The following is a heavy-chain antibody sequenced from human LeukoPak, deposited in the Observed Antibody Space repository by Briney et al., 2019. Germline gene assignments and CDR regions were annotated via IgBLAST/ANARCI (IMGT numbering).Heavy chain of an antibody. CDR1: GYTFTGYY. CDR2: INPNSGGT. J-gene: IGHJ6*03. CDR3: ARGGLLLWFGESPMDV. Sequence: ASVKVSCKASGYTFTGYYMHWVRQAPGQGLEGMGWINPNSGGTNYAQKFQGRVTMTRDTSISTAYMELSRLRSDDTAVYYCARGGLLLWFGESPMDVWGKGTTVTVSS. D-gene: IGHD3-10*01. V-gene: IGHV1-2*02.